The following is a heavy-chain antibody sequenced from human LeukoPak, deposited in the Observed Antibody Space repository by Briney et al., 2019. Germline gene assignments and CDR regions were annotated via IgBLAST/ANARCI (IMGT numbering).Heavy chain of an antibody. D-gene: IGHD3-22*01. J-gene: IGHJ3*02. V-gene: IGHV4-34*01. CDR2: INHSGST. CDR3: ARVRTMIVVDGRAFDI. CDR1: GGSFSGYY. Sequence: SETLSLTCAVYGGSFSGYYWSWIRQPPGKGLEWIGEINHSGSTNYNPSLKSRVTISVDTSKNQFSLKLSSVTAADTAVYYCARVRTMIVVDGRAFDIWGQGTMVTVSS.